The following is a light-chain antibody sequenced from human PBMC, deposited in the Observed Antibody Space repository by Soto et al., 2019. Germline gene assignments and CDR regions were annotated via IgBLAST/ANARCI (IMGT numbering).Light chain of an antibody. CDR3: SSFTSSVTPVV. J-gene: IGLJ2*01. CDR1: SSDVGDYNY. CDR2: EVS. V-gene: IGLV2-14*01. Sequence: QSALTQPASVSGSPGQSITISCTGTSSDVGDYNYVSWYQHHPGKAPKLMIYEVSNRPSGVSNRFSGSKSGNTASLTISGLQAEDEADYYCSSFTSSVTPVVFCGGTQLTVL.